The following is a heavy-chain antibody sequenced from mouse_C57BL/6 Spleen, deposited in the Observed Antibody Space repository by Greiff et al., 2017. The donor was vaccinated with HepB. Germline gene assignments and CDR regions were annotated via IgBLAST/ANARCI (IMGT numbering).Heavy chain of an antibody. CDR2: IYPRSGNT. V-gene: IGHV1-81*01. D-gene: IGHD1-1*01. Sequence: QVQLQQSGAELARPGASVKLSCKASGYTFTSYGISWVKQRTGQGLEWIGEIYPRSGNTYYNEKFKGKATLTADKSSSTAYMELRSLTSEDSAVYFCARGVITTVVAHFDYWGQGTTLTVSS. CDR1: GYTFTSYG. CDR3: ARGVITTVVAHFDY. J-gene: IGHJ2*01.